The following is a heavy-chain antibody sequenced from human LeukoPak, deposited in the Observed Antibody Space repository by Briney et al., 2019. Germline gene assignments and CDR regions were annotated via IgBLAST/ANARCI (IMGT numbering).Heavy chain of an antibody. V-gene: IGHV4-59*08. CDR1: GGSISGYY. Sequence: SESLSLTCTVSGGSISGYYWSWIRQPPGKGLECIGYIYYSGSTNYNPSLKSRVTISVDTSRNQFSLKLTSVTAADTAVYYCAKVSDRDSSGYYWGFEYWGQGTLVTVSS. CDR3: AKVSDRDSSGYYWGFEY. CDR2: IYYSGST. D-gene: IGHD3-22*01. J-gene: IGHJ4*02.